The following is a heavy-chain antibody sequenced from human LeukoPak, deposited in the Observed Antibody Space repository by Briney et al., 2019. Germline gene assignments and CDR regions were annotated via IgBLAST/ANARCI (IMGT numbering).Heavy chain of an antibody. CDR2: IYYSGST. CDR3: ARVGSGRDGYKGAFDI. Sequence: QTLSLTCTVSGGSISSYYWRWVRQPPEKGLEWIGYIYYSGSTNYNPSLKSPVTISVDTSKNQFSLKLSSVTAADTAVYYCARVGSGRDGYKGAFDIWGQGTMLTVSS. V-gene: IGHV4-59*01. D-gene: IGHD5-24*01. CDR1: GGSISSYY. J-gene: IGHJ3*02.